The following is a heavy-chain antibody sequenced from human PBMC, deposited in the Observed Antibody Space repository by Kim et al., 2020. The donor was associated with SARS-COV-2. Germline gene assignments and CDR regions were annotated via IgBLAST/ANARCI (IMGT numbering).Heavy chain of an antibody. D-gene: IGHD3-16*01. CDR1: GFAFSSYA. J-gene: IGHJ3*02. V-gene: IGHV3-23*01. CDR3: AKDGGAAINTRDAFDI. CDR2: ISGGGGNT. Sequence: GGSLRLSCAATGFAFSSYAMNWVRQAPGRGLEWVSPISGGGGNTYYADSVKGRFTISRDNSKNMVYLKVNSLRAEDTAVYYWAKDGGAAINTRDAFDIWG.